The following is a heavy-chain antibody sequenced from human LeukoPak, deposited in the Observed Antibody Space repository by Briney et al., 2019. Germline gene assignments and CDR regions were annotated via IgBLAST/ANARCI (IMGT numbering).Heavy chain of an antibody. CDR2: ISGSGGCT. Sequence: PGGSLRLSCAASGFTFSSYAMSWVRQAPGKGLEWVSAISGSGGCTYYADSVKGRFTISRDNSKNTLYLQMNSLRAEDTAVYYCAKDPIGDYVYVWGSYRPIDYWGQGTLVTVSS. J-gene: IGHJ4*02. CDR3: AKDPIGDYVYVWGSYRPIDY. D-gene: IGHD3-16*02. CDR1: GFTFSSYA. V-gene: IGHV3-23*01.